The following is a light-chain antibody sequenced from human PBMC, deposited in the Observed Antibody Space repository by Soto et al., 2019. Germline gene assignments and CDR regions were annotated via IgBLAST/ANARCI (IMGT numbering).Light chain of an antibody. Sequence: DIQMSQSPYALSASVGDRVTITCQASQDINRNLIWYQQKPGKAPKLLIYDASDLETGVPSRFSGSGSGTGFTFTISSLQPEDFATYYCQQYESLPLTFGQGTRLAVK. CDR2: DAS. CDR1: QDINRN. J-gene: IGKJ5*01. CDR3: QQYESLPLT. V-gene: IGKV1-33*01.